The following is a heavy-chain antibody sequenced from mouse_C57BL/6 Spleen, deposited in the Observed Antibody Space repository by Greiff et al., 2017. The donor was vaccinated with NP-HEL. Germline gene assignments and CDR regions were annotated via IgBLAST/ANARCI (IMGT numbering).Heavy chain of an antibody. D-gene: IGHD1-1*01. CDR2: IYPRDGST. J-gene: IGHJ3*01. V-gene: IGHV1-85*01. CDR1: GYTFTSYD. Sequence: QVQLKESGPELVKPGASVKLSCKASGYTFTSYDINWVKQRPGQGLEWIGWIYPRDGSTKYNEKFKGKATLTVDPSSSTAYIELHSLTSEDSAVYFCARGAYYGSSYEGWFAYRGQGTLVTVSA. CDR3: ARGAYYGSSYEGWFAY.